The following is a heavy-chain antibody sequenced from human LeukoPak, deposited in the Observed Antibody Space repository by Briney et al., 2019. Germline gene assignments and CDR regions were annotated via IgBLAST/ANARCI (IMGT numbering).Heavy chain of an antibody. Sequence: SETLSLTCTVSGGSISSGGYYWSWIRQHPGKGLEWIGYIYYSGSTYYNPSLKSRVTISVDTSKNQFSLKLSSVTAADTAVYYCTRGSSDYGGYIGAFDIWGQGTMVTVSS. CDR3: TRGSSDYGGYIGAFDI. J-gene: IGHJ3*02. V-gene: IGHV4-31*03. D-gene: IGHD4-17*01. CDR1: GGSISSGGYY. CDR2: IYYSGST.